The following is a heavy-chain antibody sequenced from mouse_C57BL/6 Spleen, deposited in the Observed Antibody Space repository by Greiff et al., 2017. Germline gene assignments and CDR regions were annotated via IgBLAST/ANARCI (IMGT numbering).Heavy chain of an antibody. V-gene: IGHV1-15*01. CDR3: TGFDGDYTVRMDY. J-gene: IGHJ4*01. D-gene: IGHD2-4*01. CDR1: GYTFTDYE. Sequence: VQLQQSGAELVRPGASVTLSCKASGYTFTDYEMHWVKQTPVHGLEWIGAIAPETGGTAYNQKFKGKAILTADKSSSTAYMALRSLTSEDSAVYYFTGFDGDYTVRMDYWGQGTSLTVSS. CDR2: IAPETGGT.